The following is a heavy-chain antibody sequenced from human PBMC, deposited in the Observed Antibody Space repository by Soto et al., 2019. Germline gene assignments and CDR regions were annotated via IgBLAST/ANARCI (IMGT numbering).Heavy chain of an antibody. CDR3: ARTYCTTTTCQAHGIDV. Sequence: PSETLSLTCTVSGASISGYYWSWIRKSAGKGLEWIGRIHYSGSTNYNPPLKSRSTISVGTSGNQFPLKLSSVTAADTAVYFCARTYCTTTTCQAHGIDVWGQGTTVTVSS. D-gene: IGHD4-4*01. CDR1: GASISGYY. CDR2: IHYSGST. V-gene: IGHV4-4*07. J-gene: IGHJ6*02.